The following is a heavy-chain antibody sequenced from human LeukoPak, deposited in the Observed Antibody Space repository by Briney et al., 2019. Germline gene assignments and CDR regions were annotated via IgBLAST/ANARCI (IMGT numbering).Heavy chain of an antibody. CDR2: ISSSSSYI. CDR3: ARFGSYCSSTSCPLDY. J-gene: IGHJ4*02. Sequence: PGGSLRLSCAASGFTFSSYSMNWVRQAPGKGLEWVSSISSSSSYIYYADSVKGRFTISRDNAKNSLYPQMNSLRAEDTAVYYCARFGSYCSSTSCPLDYWGQGTLVTVSS. V-gene: IGHV3-21*01. D-gene: IGHD2-2*01. CDR1: GFTFSSYS.